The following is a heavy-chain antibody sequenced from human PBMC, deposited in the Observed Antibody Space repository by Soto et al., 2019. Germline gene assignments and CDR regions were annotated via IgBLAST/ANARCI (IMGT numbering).Heavy chain of an antibody. V-gene: IGHV4-30-4*01. CDR2: IYYSGST. CDR3: ARGADLAYSYYGMDV. CDR1: GGSISSGDYY. Sequence: SETLSLTCTVSGGSISSGDYYWSWIRQPPGKGLEWIGNIYYSGSTYYNPSLKSRVTISVDTSKKQFPLKLSSVTAADTAVYYCARGADLAYSYYGMDVWGQGTTVTVSS. J-gene: IGHJ6*02. D-gene: IGHD3-3*01.